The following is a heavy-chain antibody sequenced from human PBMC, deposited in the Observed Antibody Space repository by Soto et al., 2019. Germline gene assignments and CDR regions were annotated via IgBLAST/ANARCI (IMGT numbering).Heavy chain of an antibody. Sequence: ASGKVSCKASGYTFTSYGISWVRQAPGQGLEWMGWISAYNGNTNYAQKLQGRVTMTTDTSTSTAYMELRSLRSDDTAVYYCARVPGFGANSYYYYMDVWGKGTTVTVSS. CDR3: ARVPGFGANSYYYYMDV. J-gene: IGHJ6*03. V-gene: IGHV1-18*01. CDR2: ISAYNGNT. D-gene: IGHD3-10*01. CDR1: GYTFTSYG.